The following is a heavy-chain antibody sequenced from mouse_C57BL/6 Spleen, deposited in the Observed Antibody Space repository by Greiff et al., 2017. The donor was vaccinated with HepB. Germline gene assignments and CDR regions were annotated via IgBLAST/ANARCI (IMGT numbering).Heavy chain of an antibody. CDR3: ASQDSSGYRFAY. J-gene: IGHJ3*01. CDR2: IWGVGST. CDR1: GFSLTSYG. Sequence: VKLQESGPGLVAPSQSLSITCTVSGFSLTSYGVDWVRQSPGKGLEWLGVIWGVGSTNYNSALKSRLSISKDNSKSQVFLKMNSLQTDDTAMYYCASQDSSGYRFAYWGQGTLVTVSA. V-gene: IGHV2-6*01. D-gene: IGHD3-2*02.